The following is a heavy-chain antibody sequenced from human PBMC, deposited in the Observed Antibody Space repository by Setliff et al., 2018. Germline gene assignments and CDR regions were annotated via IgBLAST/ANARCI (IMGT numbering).Heavy chain of an antibody. CDR2: LYHSGST. D-gene: IGHD6-6*01. Sequence: PSETLSLTCAVSGYSISSGYYWGWIRQPPGKGLQWIGTLYHSGSTYYNPSLKSRVTISVDTSKNQFSLKLSSVTAADTAVYYCARGFGPAAVGPYSSSSEGFDYWGQGTLVTVSS. V-gene: IGHV4-38-2*01. CDR3: ARGFGPAAVGPYSSSSEGFDY. J-gene: IGHJ4*02. CDR1: GYSISSGYY.